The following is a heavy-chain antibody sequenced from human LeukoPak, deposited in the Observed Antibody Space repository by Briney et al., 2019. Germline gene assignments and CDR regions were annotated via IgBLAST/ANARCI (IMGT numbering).Heavy chain of an antibody. V-gene: IGHV3-30-3*01. D-gene: IGHD5-18*01. CDR2: ISYDGSNK. J-gene: IGHJ4*02. Sequence: GGSLRLSCAASGFTFSSYAMHWVRQAPGKGLEWVAVISYDGSNKYYADSVKGRFTISRDNSKNTLYLQMNSLRAEDTAVYYCATPVRRTAMGDYFDHWGQGTLVTVSS. CDR1: GFTFSSYA. CDR3: ATPVRRTAMGDYFDH.